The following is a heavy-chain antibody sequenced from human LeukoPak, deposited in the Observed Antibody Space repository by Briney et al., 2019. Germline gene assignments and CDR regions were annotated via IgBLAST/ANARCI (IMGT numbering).Heavy chain of an antibody. CDR2: IWYDGSNK. CDR3: ARDPRITIFGVVMSGGPYWFDP. Sequence: GGSLRLSCAASGFTFSSYGMHWVRQAPGKGLEWVAVIWYDGSNKYYADSVKGRFTISRDNSKNTLYLQMNSLRAEDTAVYYCARDPRITIFGVVMSGGPYWFDPWGQGTLVTVSS. V-gene: IGHV3-30*19. J-gene: IGHJ5*02. CDR1: GFTFSSYG. D-gene: IGHD3-3*01.